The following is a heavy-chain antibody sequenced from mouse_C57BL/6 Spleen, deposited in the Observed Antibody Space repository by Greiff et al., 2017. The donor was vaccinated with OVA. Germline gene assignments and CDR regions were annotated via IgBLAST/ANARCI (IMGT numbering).Heavy chain of an antibody. CDR2: IDPANGNT. CDR1: GFTIKNTY. Sequence: EVQLQQSVAELVRPGASVKLSCTASGFTIKNTYMHWVKQRPEQGLEWIGRIDPANGNTKYAPKFQGKATITADTSSNTAYLQLSRLTSEDTAIYYCARSYYYGSSYAMDYWGQGTSVTVSS. CDR3: ARSYYYGSSYAMDY. D-gene: IGHD1-1*01. J-gene: IGHJ4*01. V-gene: IGHV14-3*01.